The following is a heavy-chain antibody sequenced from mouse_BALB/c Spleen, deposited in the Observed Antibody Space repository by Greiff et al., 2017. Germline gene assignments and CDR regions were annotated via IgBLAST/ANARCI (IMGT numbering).Heavy chain of an antibody. CDR1: GFTFSSYG. V-gene: IGHV5-6-3*01. Sequence: EVMLVESGGGLVQPGGSLKLSCAASGFTFSSYGMSWVRQTPDKRLELVATINSNGGSTYYPDSVKGRFTISRDNAKNTLYLQMSSLKSEDTAMYYCARELDWGQGTLVTVSA. CDR2: INSNGGST. J-gene: IGHJ3*01. CDR3: ARELD.